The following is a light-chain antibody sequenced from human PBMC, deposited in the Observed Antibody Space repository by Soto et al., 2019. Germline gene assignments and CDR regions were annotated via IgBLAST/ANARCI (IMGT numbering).Light chain of an antibody. V-gene: IGKV1-5*03. CDR2: KAS. CDR3: QQYKSYPWT. J-gene: IGKJ1*01. CDR1: QSINSW. Sequence: DIQMTQSPSTLSASVGDTVTITCRASQSINSWLAWYQQKPGKAPKLLIYKASSLESGVPSRFSGSGSGTEFSLTISSLQPDDFASYYCQQYKSYPWTFGQGTKVDIK.